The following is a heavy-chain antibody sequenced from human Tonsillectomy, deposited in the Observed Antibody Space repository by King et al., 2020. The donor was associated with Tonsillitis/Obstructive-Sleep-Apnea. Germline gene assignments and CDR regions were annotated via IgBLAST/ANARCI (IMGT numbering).Heavy chain of an antibody. V-gene: IGHV1-2*06. CDR1: GYTFTGYY. CDR2: INPNSGGT. J-gene: IGHJ6*03. Sequence: VQLVESGAEVKKPGASVKVSCKASGYTFTGYYMHWVRQAPGQGLEWMGRINPNSGGTNYAQKFQGRVTMTRDTSISTAYMELSRLRSDDTAVYYCAGEGYKNGAATYYYYMDVWGKGTTVTVSS. D-gene: IGHD3-10*01. CDR3: AGEGYKNGAATYYYYMDV.